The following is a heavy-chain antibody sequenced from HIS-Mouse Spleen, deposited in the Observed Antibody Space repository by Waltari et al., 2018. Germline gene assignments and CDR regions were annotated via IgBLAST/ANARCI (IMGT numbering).Heavy chain of an antibody. V-gene: IGHV3-23*01. Sequence: EVQLLESGGGLVQPGGSLRLSCAASGFTFSSYAMSWVRQAPGKGVGWVSAISGSGGSKYYADSVKGRFTISRDNSKNTLYLQMNSLRAEDTAVYYCAKVWPELKTVDTPMAFDYWGQGTLVTVSS. D-gene: IGHD5-18*01. CDR1: GFTFSSYA. CDR3: AKVWPELKTVDTPMAFDY. CDR2: ISGSGGSK. J-gene: IGHJ4*02.